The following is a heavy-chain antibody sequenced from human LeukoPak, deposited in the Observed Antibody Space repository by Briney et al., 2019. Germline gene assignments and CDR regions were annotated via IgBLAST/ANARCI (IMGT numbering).Heavy chain of an antibody. Sequence: GGSLRLSCAASGFTFSSYEMNWVRQAPGKGLEWVAVISYDGSNKYYADSVKGRFTISRDNSKNTLYLQMNSLRAEDTAVYYCAKACDTDDDWFDPWGQGTLVTVSS. CDR2: ISYDGSNK. V-gene: IGHV3-30*18. D-gene: IGHD5-18*01. CDR3: AKACDTDDDWFDP. J-gene: IGHJ5*02. CDR1: GFTFSSYE.